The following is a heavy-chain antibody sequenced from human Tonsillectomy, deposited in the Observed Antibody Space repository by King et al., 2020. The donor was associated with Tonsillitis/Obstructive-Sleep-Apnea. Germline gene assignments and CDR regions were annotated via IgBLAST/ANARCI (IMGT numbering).Heavy chain of an antibody. J-gene: IGHJ4*02. CDR1: GGSISSSNW. Sequence: VQLQESGPGLVKPSGTLSLTCAVSGGSISSSNWWSWVRQPPGKGLEWIGVIYHSGSTNYNPSLKSRVTISVDKSKNQFSLKLSSLTAADTAVYYCARNGYCSGGSCYDFDYWGQGTLVTVSS. CDR3: ARNGYCSGGSCYDFDY. CDR2: IYHSGST. V-gene: IGHV4-4*02. D-gene: IGHD2-15*01.